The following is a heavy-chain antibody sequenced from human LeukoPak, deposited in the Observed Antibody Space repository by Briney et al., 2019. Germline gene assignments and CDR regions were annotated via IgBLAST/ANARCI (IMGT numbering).Heavy chain of an antibody. J-gene: IGHJ4*02. CDR3: SKSRDGYNHGLH. D-gene: IGHD5-24*01. V-gene: IGHV3-33*06. CDR2: ILYDGTVG. CDR1: GFTFSSYG. Sequence: GGSLRLSCAASGFTFSSYGMHWVRQAPGKGLEWVAVILYDGTVGYHTDSVKGRFTISRDNSKNTLYLQMNSLTVEDTAVYYCSKSRDGYNHGLHWGQGTLVTVSS.